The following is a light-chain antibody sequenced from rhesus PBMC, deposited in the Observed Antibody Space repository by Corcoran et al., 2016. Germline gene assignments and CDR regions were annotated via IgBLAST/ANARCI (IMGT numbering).Light chain of an antibody. J-gene: IGKJ2*01. CDR1: QGISSY. Sequence: DIQLTQSPSSLSASVGDRVTITCRASQGISSYLAWYQPKSGKAPKLLIYDASNLPSGVPSRFGGSGSGTEFTLTISSLQPEDFATYYCQQRNSYPYSFGQGTKVEIK. V-gene: IGKV1-38*01. CDR2: DAS. CDR3: QQRNSYPYS.